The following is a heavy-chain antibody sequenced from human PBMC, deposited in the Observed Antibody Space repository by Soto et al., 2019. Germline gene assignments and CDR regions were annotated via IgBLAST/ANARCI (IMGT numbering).Heavy chain of an antibody. J-gene: IGHJ6*02. CDR1: GYSFTSYW. CDR3: ARTSAAGKYYDGMDV. CDR2: IYPGDSDT. V-gene: IGHV5-51*01. D-gene: IGHD6-13*01. Sequence: GESLKISCKGSGYSFTSYWIGWVRQMPGKGLEWMGIIYPGDSDTRYSPSFQGQVTISADKSISTAYLQWNSLKASDTAMYYCARTSAAGKYYDGMDVWGQGTTVTVSS.